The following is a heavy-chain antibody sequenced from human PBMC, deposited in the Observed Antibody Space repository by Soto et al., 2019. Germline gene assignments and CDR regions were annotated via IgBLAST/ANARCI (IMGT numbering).Heavy chain of an antibody. CDR2: IYYSGST. Sequence: QVQLQESGPGLVKPSQTLSLTCTVSGGSISSGGYYWSWIRQHPGKGLEWIGYIYYSGSTYYNPSLKSRVTISVDTSKNQXSXXXXSVTAADTAVYYCARSSTSANYFDYWGQGTLVTVSS. CDR3: ARSSTSANYFDY. J-gene: IGHJ4*02. CDR1: GGSISSGGYY. V-gene: IGHV4-31*03. D-gene: IGHD2-2*01.